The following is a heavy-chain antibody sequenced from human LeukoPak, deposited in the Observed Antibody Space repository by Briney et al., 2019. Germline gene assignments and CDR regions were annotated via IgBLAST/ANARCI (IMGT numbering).Heavy chain of an antibody. CDR3: ARDSIRHGSGSYAEH. CDR1: GLSFSDYA. D-gene: IGHD3-10*01. Sequence: GGSLRLSCVASGLSFSDYAMHWVRQAPGKGLEWVAIISYDGSNKHYTDSVKGRFTVSRGDSENTLYLQMNSLRAEDTAVYYCARDSIRHGSGSYAEHWGQGTLVTVSS. CDR2: ISYDGSNK. V-gene: IGHV3-30*04. J-gene: IGHJ1*01.